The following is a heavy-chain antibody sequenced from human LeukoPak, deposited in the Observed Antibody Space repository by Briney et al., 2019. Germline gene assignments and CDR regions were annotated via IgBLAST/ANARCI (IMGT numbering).Heavy chain of an antibody. J-gene: IGHJ4*02. D-gene: IGHD3-22*01. V-gene: IGHV4-59*11. Sequence: SETLSLTCTVSGGSISSHYWSCIPQPPGKGLEWSGDIYYSGSTNYNPSLKSRVTTSVDTSKNQFSLKLSSVTAADTAVYYCAREGYDSSGPTGLDYWGQGTLVTVSS. CDR3: AREGYDSSGPTGLDY. CDR2: IYYSGST. CDR1: GGSISSHY.